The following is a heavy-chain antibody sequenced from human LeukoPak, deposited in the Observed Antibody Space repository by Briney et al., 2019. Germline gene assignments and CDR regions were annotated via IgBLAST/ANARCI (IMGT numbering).Heavy chain of an antibody. CDR2: ISGSGGST. J-gene: IGHJ4*02. Sequence: GGSLRPSCAASGFTFSSYAMSWVRQAPGKGLEWVSAISGSGGSTYYADSVKGRFTISRDNSKNTLYLQMNSLRAEDTAVYYCAKDITMIVVVTGDYWGQGTLVTVSS. D-gene: IGHD3-22*01. V-gene: IGHV3-23*01. CDR3: AKDITMIVVVTGDY. CDR1: GFTFSSYA.